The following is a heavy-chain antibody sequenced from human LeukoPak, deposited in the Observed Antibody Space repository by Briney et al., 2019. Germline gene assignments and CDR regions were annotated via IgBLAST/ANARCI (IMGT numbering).Heavy chain of an antibody. CDR1: GGSISNYC. D-gene: IGHD6-6*01. J-gene: IGHJ4*02. CDR2: ICYSGNT. V-gene: IGHV4-59*01. Sequence: SETLSLTCTVSGGSISNYCWSWIRQSPGKGLEWIGYICYSGNTNYNPSLKSRVTISVDTSKNQFPLKVSSATAADTAVYYCARGGSSVDYWGQGILVTVSS. CDR3: ARGGSSVDY.